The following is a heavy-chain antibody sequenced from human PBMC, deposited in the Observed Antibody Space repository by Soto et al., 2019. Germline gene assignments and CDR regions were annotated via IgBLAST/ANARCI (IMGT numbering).Heavy chain of an antibody. CDR1: CGSISSGNW. J-gene: IGHJ4*02. CDR3: ARRLVAGTNFDY. Sequence: SETLSLTCAVSCGSISSGNWWSWVRQPPGKGLEWIGEIYHSGSTNYNPSLKSRVTISVDKSKNQFSLKLSSVTAADTAVYYCARRLVAGTNFDYWGQGTLVTVS. D-gene: IGHD6-19*01. CDR2: IYHSGST. V-gene: IGHV4-4*02.